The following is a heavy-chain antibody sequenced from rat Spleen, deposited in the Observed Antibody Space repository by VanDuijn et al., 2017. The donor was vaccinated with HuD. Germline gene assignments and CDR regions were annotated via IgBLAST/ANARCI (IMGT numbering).Heavy chain of an antibody. Sequence: EVQLVESGGGLVQPGGSMRLSCAASGFTYSNYVMAWVRQAPTKGLEWVATISSEGRSTYYRDSVKGRFTISRDNAKSTLYLQMTSLRSEDTAIYYCTKNWDYWGQGVMVTVSS. V-gene: IGHV5-29*01. D-gene: IGHD3-6*01. CDR1: GFTYSNYV. CDR3: TKNWDY. J-gene: IGHJ2*01. CDR2: ISSEGRST.